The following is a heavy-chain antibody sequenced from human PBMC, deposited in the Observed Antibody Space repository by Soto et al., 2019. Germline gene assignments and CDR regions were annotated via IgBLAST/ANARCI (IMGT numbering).Heavy chain of an antibody. Sequence: QVQLVESGGGVVQPGRSLRLSCTASGFTFSNYAMHWVRQAPGKGLEWAAVISYDGNKKQYADSVKGRFTISRDNSKNTLYLQMNSLRVEDTAAYYCARPPVSRYDYPSGSNWELKHDMDVWGQGTAVTVSS. CDR2: ISYDGNKK. J-gene: IGHJ6*02. CDR3: ARPPVSRYDYPSGSNWELKHDMDV. D-gene: IGHD3-10*01. V-gene: IGHV3-30-3*01. CDR1: GFTFSNYA.